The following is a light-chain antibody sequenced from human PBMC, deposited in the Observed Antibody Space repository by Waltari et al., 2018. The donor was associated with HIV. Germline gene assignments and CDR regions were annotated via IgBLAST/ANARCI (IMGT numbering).Light chain of an antibody. Sequence: IVFPQSPDSLAVPLGGRAPPPFKPSHSVFSRSKNKVSLAWYQQKPGQPPKLLIYWASTRGSGVPDRFSGSGSGTSFTLTISSLQAEDVAVYYCQQYYNAPFTFGPGTKVIVK. J-gene: IGKJ3*01. CDR2: WAS. CDR1: HSVFSRSKNKVS. V-gene: IGKV4-1*01. CDR3: QQYYNAPFT.